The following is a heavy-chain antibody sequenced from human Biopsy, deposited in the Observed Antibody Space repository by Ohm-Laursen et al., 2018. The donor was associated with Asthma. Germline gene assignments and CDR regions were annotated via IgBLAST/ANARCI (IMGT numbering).Heavy chain of an antibody. Sequence: SLRLSCAASGFSFDDYAMFWVRQAPGKGLEWVPGISWSIGTIGYADSVKGRFTISRDNSKNRLYLEMVNLRAEDTAVYYCAREKVIESRWFQNGFDPWGQGTLVHVSS. CDR3: AREKVIESRWFQNGFDP. V-gene: IGHV3-9*01. CDR1: GFSFDDYA. J-gene: IGHJ5*02. D-gene: IGHD3-16*02. CDR2: ISWSIGTI.